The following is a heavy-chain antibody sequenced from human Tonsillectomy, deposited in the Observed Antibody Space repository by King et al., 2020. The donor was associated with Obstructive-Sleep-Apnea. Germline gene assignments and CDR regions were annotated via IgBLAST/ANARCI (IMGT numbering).Heavy chain of an antibody. D-gene: IGHD4-17*01. J-gene: IGHJ6*02. CDR3: ARAGTVTHNHHFGMDV. Sequence: VQLVESGAEVKKPGSAVKVSCKASGGSLSNYAVSWVRQAPGQGLEWMGGIIPLFGIANYAQSFQERVTITADESTSTAYLELSSLRSGDTAIYYCARAGTVTHNHHFGMDVWGQGTTVTVS. CDR2: IIPLFGIA. CDR1: GGSLSNYA. V-gene: IGHV1-69*01.